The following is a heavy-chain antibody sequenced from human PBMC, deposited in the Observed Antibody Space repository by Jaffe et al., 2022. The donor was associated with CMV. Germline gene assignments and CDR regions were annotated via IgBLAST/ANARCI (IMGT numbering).Heavy chain of an antibody. J-gene: IGHJ6*03. CDR3: ARASGWYVDYYYYMDV. D-gene: IGHD6-19*01. V-gene: IGHV3-74*01. CDR2: INSDGSST. Sequence: EVQLVESGGGLVQPGGSLRLSCAASGFTFSSYWMHWVRQAPGKGLVWVSRINSDGSSTSYADSVKGRFTISRDNAKNTLYLQMNSLRAEDTAVYYCARASGWYVDYYYYMDVWGKGTTVTVSS. CDR1: GFTFSSYW.